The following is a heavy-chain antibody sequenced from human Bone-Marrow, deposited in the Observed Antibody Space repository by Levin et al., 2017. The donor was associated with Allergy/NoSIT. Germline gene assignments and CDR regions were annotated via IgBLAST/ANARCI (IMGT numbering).Heavy chain of an antibody. J-gene: IGHJ2*01. CDR1: GFTFSNYD. CDR2: LVNNADT. V-gene: IGHV3-13*01. CDR3: AREVGIPGYWYFDV. D-gene: IGHD1-26*01. Sequence: GGSLRLSCAASGFTFSNYDMHWVRQAPGEGLEWVSGLVNNADTYYAGSVKGRFTISREDAKNSLYLQMNSLSAGDTAVYYCAREVGIPGYWYFDVWGRGTLVTVSS.